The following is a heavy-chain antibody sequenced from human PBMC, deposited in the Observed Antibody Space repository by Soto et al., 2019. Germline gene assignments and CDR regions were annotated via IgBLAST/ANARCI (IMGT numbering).Heavy chain of an antibody. Sequence: QVQLQESCPGLVKPSQTLSLTCSVSGDSIRGGGHYWNWLRQFPGHGLEWIGYVYHSGSTHYNPSLRGRLTISIDTSKNQFSLRLISVTAADTALYYCARDTGLAPTVWGYWGHGTQVTVSS. D-gene: IGHD7-27*01. CDR3: ARDTGLAPTVWGY. J-gene: IGHJ4*03. CDR2: VYHSGST. CDR1: GDSIRGGGHY. V-gene: IGHV4-31*03.